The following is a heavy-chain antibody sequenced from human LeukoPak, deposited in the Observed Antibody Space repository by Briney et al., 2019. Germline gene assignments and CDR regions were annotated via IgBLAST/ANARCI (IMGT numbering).Heavy chain of an antibody. J-gene: IGHJ4*02. V-gene: IGHV3-48*02. CDR2: ISSSSSTI. CDR1: GFTFSSYS. Sequence: GGSQRLSCAASGFTFSSYSMNWVRQAPGKGLEWVSYISSSSSTIYYADSVKGRFTISRDNAKNSLYLQMNSLRDEDTAVYYCAREGGDYGDYYYFDYLGQGTLVTVSS. D-gene: IGHD4-17*01. CDR3: AREGGDYGDYYYFDY.